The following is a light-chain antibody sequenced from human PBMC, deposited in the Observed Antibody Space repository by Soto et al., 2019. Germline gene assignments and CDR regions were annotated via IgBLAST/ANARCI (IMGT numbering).Light chain of an antibody. V-gene: IGKV1-5*03. CDR3: QQYNSYPT. J-gene: IGKJ5*01. CDR2: KAS. CDR1: QSISSW. Sequence: DIQMTQSPSTLSASVGDRVTITCQGSQSISSWLAWYQQKPGKAPKLLIYKASSLESGVPSCFSGSGSGTEFTLTISSLQHDDFATYYCQQYNSYPTFGQGTRLEI.